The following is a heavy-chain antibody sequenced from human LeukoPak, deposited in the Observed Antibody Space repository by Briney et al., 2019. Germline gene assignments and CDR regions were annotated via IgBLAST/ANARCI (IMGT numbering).Heavy chain of an antibody. CDR2: INPNSGGT. V-gene: IGHV1-2*02. Sequence: ASVKVSCKASGYTFTGYYMHWARQAPGQGLEWMGWINPNSGGTNYAQKFQGRVTMTRDTSISTAYMELSSLRSEDTAVYYCARGWDSGYDPTLIDYWGQGTLVTVSS. CDR3: ARGWDSGYDPTLIDY. J-gene: IGHJ4*02. D-gene: IGHD5-12*01. CDR1: GYTFTGYY.